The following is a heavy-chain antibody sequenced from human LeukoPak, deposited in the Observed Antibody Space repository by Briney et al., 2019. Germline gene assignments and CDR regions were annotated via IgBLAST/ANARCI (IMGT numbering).Heavy chain of an antibody. D-gene: IGHD6-19*01. J-gene: IGHJ4*02. CDR3: AKDHVAGGSFDY. V-gene: IGHV3-23*01. CDR1: GFTFSSYA. Sequence: GGSLRLSCAASGFTFSSYAMSWVRQAPGKGLEWVSAISGSGGSPYYADSVKGRFTISRDNSKTTLYLQMNSLGAEDTAVYYCAKDHVAGGSFDYWGQGTLVTVSS. CDR2: ISGSGGSP.